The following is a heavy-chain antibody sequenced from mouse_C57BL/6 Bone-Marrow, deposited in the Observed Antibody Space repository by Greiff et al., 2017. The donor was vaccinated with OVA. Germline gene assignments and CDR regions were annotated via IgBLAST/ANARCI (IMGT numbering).Heavy chain of an antibody. D-gene: IGHD1-1*01. CDR3: ARRYGPSFDY. CDR1: GYTFTSYW. J-gene: IGHJ2*01. V-gene: IGHV1-69*01. Sequence: QVQLQQPGAELVMPGASVKLSCKASGYTFTSYWMHWVKQRPGQGLEWIGEIDPSDSYTNYNQKFKGKSTLTVDKSSSTAYMQLSSLTSEDSAVYYCARRYGPSFDYWGQGTTLTVSS. CDR2: IDPSDSYT.